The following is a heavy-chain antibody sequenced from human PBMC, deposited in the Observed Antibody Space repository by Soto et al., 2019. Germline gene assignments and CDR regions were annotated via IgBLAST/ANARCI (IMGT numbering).Heavy chain of an antibody. CDR1: GGTFSSYA. J-gene: IGHJ6*02. CDR2: IIPIFGTA. Sequence: SVNVSCKASGGTFSSYAISWVRQAPGQGLEWMGGIIPIFGTANYAQKFQGRVTITADESTSTAYMELSSLRSEDTAVYYCARFSAYCTNGVCTNQRNYYYYGMDVWGQGTTVTVSS. CDR3: ARFSAYCTNGVCTNQRNYYYYGMDV. V-gene: IGHV1-69*13. D-gene: IGHD2-8*01.